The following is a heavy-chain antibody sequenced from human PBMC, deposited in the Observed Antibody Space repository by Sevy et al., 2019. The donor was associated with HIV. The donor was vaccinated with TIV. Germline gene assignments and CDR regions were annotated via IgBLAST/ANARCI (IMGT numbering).Heavy chain of an antibody. J-gene: IGHJ6*02. CDR2: ISWNRGSI. Sequence: GGSLRLSCAASGFTFDDYAMHWVRQAPGKGLEWVSGISWNRGSIGYADSVKGRFTISRDNAKNSLYLQMNSLRAEDTALYYCAKTTGIAAAGPMDVWGQGTTVTVSS. CDR1: GFTFDDYA. D-gene: IGHD6-13*01. V-gene: IGHV3-9*01. CDR3: AKTTGIAAAGPMDV.